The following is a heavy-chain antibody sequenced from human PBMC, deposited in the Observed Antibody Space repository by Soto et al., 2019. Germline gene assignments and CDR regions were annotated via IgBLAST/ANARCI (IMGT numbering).Heavy chain of an antibody. Sequence: QVQLVQSGAEEKKPGSSVKVSCKASGYTFTDYAMHWVRQAPGQGLEWMGWINAGNGNTKYSQKFQGRVTITRDTSASTSYMELSSLRSEDTAVYYCARDILFDYWGQGTLVTVSS. J-gene: IGHJ4*02. CDR1: GYTFTDYA. CDR3: ARDILFDY. V-gene: IGHV1-3*05. CDR2: INAGNGNT. D-gene: IGHD2-15*01.